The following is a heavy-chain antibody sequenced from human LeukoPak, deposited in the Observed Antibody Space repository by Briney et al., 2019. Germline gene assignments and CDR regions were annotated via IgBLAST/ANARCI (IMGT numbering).Heavy chain of an antibody. CDR2: ISYSGST. Sequence: SETLSLTCTVSGGSISPYYWSWLRQSPGKGLEWIGCISYSGSTKNNPSLKSRVTISVDTSKNQFSLKLTSVTAADTAVYYCAKEGAESFPDAFDIWGPGTLITVSS. V-gene: IGHV4-59*01. J-gene: IGHJ3*02. CDR1: GGSISPYY. D-gene: IGHD3-10*01. CDR3: AKEGAESFPDAFDI.